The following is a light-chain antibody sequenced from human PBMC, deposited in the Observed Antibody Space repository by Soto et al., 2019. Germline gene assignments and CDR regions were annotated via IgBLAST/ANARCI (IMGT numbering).Light chain of an antibody. CDR3: CSYAGSRTLV. Sequence: QSVLTQPASVSGSPGQSITISCTGTSSDVGNYNLISWYQHHPGKAPKLLIFEVSKRPSGVSNRFSGSKSGNTASLTISGLQAEDEADYYCCSYAGSRTLVFGGGTKVTVL. CDR1: SSDVGNYNL. J-gene: IGLJ3*02. CDR2: EVS. V-gene: IGLV2-23*02.